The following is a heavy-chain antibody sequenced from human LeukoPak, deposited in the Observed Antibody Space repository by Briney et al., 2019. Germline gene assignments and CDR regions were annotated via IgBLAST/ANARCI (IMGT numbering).Heavy chain of an antibody. J-gene: IGHJ4*02. D-gene: IGHD4-11*01. CDR1: GYTFTDYY. V-gene: IGHV1-2*02. Sequence: ASVKVSCKASGYTFTDYYIHWVQQAPGQGLEWMGWINPNSGDTKYAQKFQGGVTMTRDTSINTAYMELSRLRSDDTAVYYCARSGDYPGFDCWGQGTLVTVSS. CDR3: ARSGDYPGFDC. CDR2: INPNSGDT.